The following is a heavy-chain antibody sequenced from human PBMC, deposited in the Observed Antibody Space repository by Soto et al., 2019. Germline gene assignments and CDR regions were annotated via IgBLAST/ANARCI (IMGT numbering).Heavy chain of an antibody. J-gene: IGHJ4*02. V-gene: IGHV3-48*03. CDR1: GFTFSSYE. Sequence: EVQLVESGGGLVQPGGSLRLSCAASGFTFSSYEMNWVRQAPGKGLEWVSYVSSSGSTIYYADSVKGRFTISRDNAKNSLYLQMNSLRAEDTAVYYCARDRGHGGHFDYWGQGTLVTVSS. CDR2: VSSSGSTI. D-gene: IGHD3-10*01. CDR3: ARDRGHGGHFDY.